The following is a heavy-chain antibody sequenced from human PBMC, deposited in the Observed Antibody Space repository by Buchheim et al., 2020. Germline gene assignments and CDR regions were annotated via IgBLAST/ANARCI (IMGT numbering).Heavy chain of an antibody. J-gene: IGHJ5*02. CDR3: ARVHITGLGTPTWFDP. V-gene: IGHV1-46*01. CDR1: GYTFTSYY. D-gene: IGHD3-16*01. CDR2: INPSGGST. Sequence: QVQLVQSGAEVKKPGASVKVSCKASGYTFTSYYMHWVRQAPGQGLEWMGIINPSGGSTSYAQKFQGRVTMTRDTYTSTVYMELSSLRSEDTAVYYCARVHITGLGTPTWFDPWGQGTL.